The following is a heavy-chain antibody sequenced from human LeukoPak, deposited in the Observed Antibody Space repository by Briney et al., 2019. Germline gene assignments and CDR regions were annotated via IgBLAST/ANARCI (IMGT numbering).Heavy chain of an antibody. Sequence: SVKVSCKASGGTFSSYAISWVRQAPGQGLEWMGGIIPIFGTANYAQKFQGRVTITTDESTSTAYMELSSLRSEDTAVYYCARDRDPFGRGIAAAGVNWFEPWGQGTLVTVSS. CDR1: GGTFSSYA. V-gene: IGHV1-69*05. J-gene: IGHJ5*02. D-gene: IGHD6-13*01. CDR3: ARDRDPFGRGIAAAGVNWFEP. CDR2: IIPIFGTA.